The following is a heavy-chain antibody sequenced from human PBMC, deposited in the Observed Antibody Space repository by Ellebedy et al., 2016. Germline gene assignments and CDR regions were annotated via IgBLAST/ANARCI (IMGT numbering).Heavy chain of an antibody. J-gene: IGHJ4*02. CDR2: IKQDGSEK. CDR1: GFTFSGSS. CDR3: ARGTPHRGGDFDF. V-gene: IGHV3-7*01. Sequence: GESLKISXAASGFTFSGSSMSWVRQSPGKGLEWVANIKQDGSEKYYVDSVKGRFTISRDNAKNSLYLQMNSLRAEDTAVYYCARGTPHRGGDFDFWGQGTLVTVSS. D-gene: IGHD4-17*01.